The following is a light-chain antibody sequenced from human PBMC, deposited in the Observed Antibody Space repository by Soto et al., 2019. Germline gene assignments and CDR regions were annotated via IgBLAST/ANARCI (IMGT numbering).Light chain of an antibody. V-gene: IGKV3-20*01. CDR1: QSVRSNF. CDR3: QQLNSYPLT. CDR2: GAS. Sequence: EIVLTPSPGTLSLSPVERATLSCRASQSVRSNFLAWYQQKPGQAPRLLIYGASNRATGIPDRFSGSGSGTDFTLTITRLEPEDFATYYCQQLNSYPLTFGGGTK. J-gene: IGKJ4*01.